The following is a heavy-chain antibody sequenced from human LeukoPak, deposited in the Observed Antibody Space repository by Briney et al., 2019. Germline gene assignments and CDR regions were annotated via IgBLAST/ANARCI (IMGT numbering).Heavy chain of an antibody. CDR1: GFSFSDYA. D-gene: IGHD6-13*01. CDR3: AKRPGKAAAGPFDP. CDR2: ISSGDGIT. V-gene: IGHV3-23*01. Sequence: PGGSLRLSCAASGFSFSDYAMTWVRQAPGKGLGWVSTISSGDGITYSDSVKGRFTISRDDSKNTLYLQMNSLRAEDTAIYYCAKRPGKAAAGPFDPWGQGTLVTVSS. J-gene: IGHJ5*02.